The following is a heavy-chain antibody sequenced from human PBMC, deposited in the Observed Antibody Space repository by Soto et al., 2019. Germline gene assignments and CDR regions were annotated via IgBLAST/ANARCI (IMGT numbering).Heavy chain of an antibody. J-gene: IGHJ6*02. CDR3: ATDPAAAGYYYYGMDV. V-gene: IGHV1-24*01. Sequence: ASVKVSFKVSGYTLTELSMHWVRQAPGKGLEWMGGFDPEDGETIYAQKFQGRVTMTEDTSTDTAYMELSSLRSEDTAVYYCATDPAAAGYYYYGMDVWGQGTTVTVSS. D-gene: IGHD6-13*01. CDR1: GYTLTELS. CDR2: FDPEDGET.